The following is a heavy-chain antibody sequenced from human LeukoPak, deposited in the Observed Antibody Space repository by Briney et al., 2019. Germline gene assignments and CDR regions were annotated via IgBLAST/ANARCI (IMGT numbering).Heavy chain of an antibody. J-gene: IGHJ5*02. V-gene: IGHV3-43D*03. CDR1: GFNFDDYA. CDR2: ITFDGDYT. CDR3: ARRISFDP. D-gene: IGHD2-15*01. Sequence: GGSLRLSCAASGFNFDDYAMNWVRQAPGKGLEWVSLITFDGDYTYYADSVKGRFTISRDNAKNTLYLQMNSLRAEDTAVYYCARRISFDPWGQGTLVTVSS.